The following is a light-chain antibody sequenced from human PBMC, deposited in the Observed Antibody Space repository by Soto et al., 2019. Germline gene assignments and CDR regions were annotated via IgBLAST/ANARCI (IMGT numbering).Light chain of an antibody. CDR1: QSVSSSY. CDR2: AAS. Sequence: EIVLTQSPGTLSLSPGERATLSCRASQSVSSSYLAWYQQKPGQAPRLLIYAASSRATDIPDRFSGSGSGTDFTLTISNLQPEDFATYYCQQTFSPPYTFGQGTKLEI. J-gene: IGKJ2*01. V-gene: IGKV3-20*01. CDR3: QQTFSPPYT.